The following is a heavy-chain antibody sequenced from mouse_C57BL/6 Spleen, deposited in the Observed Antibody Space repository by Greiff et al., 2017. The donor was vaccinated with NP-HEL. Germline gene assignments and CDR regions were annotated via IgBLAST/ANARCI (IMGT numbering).Heavy chain of an antibody. J-gene: IGHJ4*01. Sequence: EVQLQQPGPELVKPGASVKISCKASGYTFTDYYMNWVKQSHGKSLEWIGDINPNNGGTSYNQKFKGKATLTVDKSSSTAYMELRSLTSEDSAVYYCARGSPYAMDYWGQGTSVTVSS. CDR3: ARGSPYAMDY. V-gene: IGHV1-26*01. CDR2: INPNNGGT. CDR1: GYTFTDYY.